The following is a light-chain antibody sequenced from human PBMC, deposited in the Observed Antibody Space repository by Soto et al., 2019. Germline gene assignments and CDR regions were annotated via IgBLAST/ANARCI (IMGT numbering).Light chain of an antibody. CDR1: ESVNTN. CDR3: QQYDIGSG. J-gene: IGKJ4*01. Sequence: EIVMRQSPATLSVSQGDRATVSCRASESVNTNLAWYQQKPAQAPSLPIYAASARATGIPARFTGSGSGTEFTLTISSLQSEDFAVYYCQQYDIGSGFGGGTKVEIK. V-gene: IGKV3D-15*01. CDR2: AAS.